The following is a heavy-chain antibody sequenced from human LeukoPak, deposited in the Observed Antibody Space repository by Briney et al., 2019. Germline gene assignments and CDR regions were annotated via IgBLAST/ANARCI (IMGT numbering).Heavy chain of an antibody. CDR2: INHSGTT. J-gene: IGHJ4*02. Sequence: PSETLSLTCAVYGGSFSGYYWNWIRQPPGKGLEWIGEINHSGTTNYNPSLKSRVTLSVDTSKNQFSLKLTSVTAADTAVYYCARDELGVSYWGQGTLVIVSS. D-gene: IGHD1-26*01. CDR3: ARDELGVSY. CDR1: GGSFSGYY. V-gene: IGHV4-34*01.